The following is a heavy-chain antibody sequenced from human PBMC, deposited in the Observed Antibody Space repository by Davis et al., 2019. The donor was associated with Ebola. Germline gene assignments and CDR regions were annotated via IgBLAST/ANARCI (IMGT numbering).Heavy chain of an antibody. CDR1: GFTFSSYA. D-gene: IGHD2-15*01. CDR2: ISYDGSNK. V-gene: IGHV3-30-3*01. CDR3: AKDHYAAIVVVVAATPDY. J-gene: IGHJ4*02. Sequence: GESLKISCAASGFTFSSYAMHWVRQAPGKGLEWVAVISYDGSNKYYADSVKGRFTISSNNSKNTLYLQMNNLRAEDTAVYYCAKDHYAAIVVVVAATPDYWGQGTLVTVSS.